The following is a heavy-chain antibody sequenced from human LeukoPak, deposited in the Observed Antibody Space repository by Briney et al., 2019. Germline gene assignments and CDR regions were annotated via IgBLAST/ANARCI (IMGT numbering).Heavy chain of an antibody. CDR3: AKDDGFSY. CDR2: ISWNSGSI. J-gene: IGHJ4*02. Sequence: SGGSLRLSCAASGFTFDDYAMHWVRQAPGKGLEWVSGISWNSGSIGYADSVKGRFTISRDNAKNSLYLQMNSLRAEDTDLYYCAKDDGFSYWGQGTLVTVSS. D-gene: IGHD3-10*01. CDR1: GFTFDDYA. V-gene: IGHV3-9*01.